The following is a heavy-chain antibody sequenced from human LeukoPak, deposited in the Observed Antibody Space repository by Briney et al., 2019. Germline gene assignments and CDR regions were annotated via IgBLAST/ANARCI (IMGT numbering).Heavy chain of an antibody. CDR3: AGLYNGSYSQY. J-gene: IGHJ4*02. CDR2: IYHSGST. Sequence: SETLSLTCVVSGYSISSGYFWGWIRQPPGKGLEWIGSIYHSGSTYYNPSLKSRVTISVDTSKNQFSLKLSSVTAADTAVYYCAGLYNGSYSQYWGQGTLVTVSS. V-gene: IGHV4-38-2*01. CDR1: GYSISSGYF. D-gene: IGHD1-26*01.